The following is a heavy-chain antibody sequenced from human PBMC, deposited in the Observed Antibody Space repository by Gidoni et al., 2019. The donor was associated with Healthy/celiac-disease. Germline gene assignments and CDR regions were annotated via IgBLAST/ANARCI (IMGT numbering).Heavy chain of an antibody. J-gene: IGHJ6*02. Sequence: FTISRDNSKNTLYLQMNSLRAEDTAVYYCARDLMVQSSYYGMDVWGQGTTVTVSS. D-gene: IGHD3-10*01. CDR3: ARDLMVQSSYYGMDV. V-gene: IGHV3-30*01.